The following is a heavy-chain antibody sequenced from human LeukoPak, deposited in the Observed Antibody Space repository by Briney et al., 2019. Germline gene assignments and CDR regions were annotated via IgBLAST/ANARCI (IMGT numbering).Heavy chain of an antibody. CDR3: ARQEGEYSSPYYNWFDP. V-gene: IGHV4-59*08. CDR2: IYYSGST. Sequence: KPSETLSLTCTVSGGSISSYYWSWIRQPPGKGLERIGYIYYSGSTNYNPSLKSRVTISVDTSKNQFSLKLSSVTAADTAVYYCARQEGEYSSPYYNWFDPWGQGTLVTVSS. J-gene: IGHJ5*02. D-gene: IGHD6-6*01. CDR1: GGSISSYY.